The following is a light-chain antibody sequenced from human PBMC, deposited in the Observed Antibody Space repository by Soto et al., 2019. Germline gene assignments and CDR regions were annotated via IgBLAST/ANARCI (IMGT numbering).Light chain of an antibody. V-gene: IGKV1-5*03. J-gene: IGKJ4*01. CDR1: QSISTW. CDR3: QQYNL. Sequence: DIQMTQSPSTLSASVGDRVTITCRASQSISTWLAWYQQKPGKAPKLLIYKASSLESGVPSRFSGSASGTEFTLTISSLQPDDFATYYCQQYNLFGGGTKVEIK. CDR2: KAS.